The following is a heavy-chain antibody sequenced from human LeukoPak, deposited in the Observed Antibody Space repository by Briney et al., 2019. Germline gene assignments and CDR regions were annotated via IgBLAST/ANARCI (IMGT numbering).Heavy chain of an antibody. CDR2: ISSSSSYI. Sequence: GGSLRLSCAASGFTFSSYSMSWVRQAAGKGLEWVSSISSSSSYIYYADSVKGRFTISRDIAKNSVYLQMNSLIGEDTAVYDCASPNGDCGGDGVDAFDIWGQGTMVTVSS. D-gene: IGHD2-21*02. CDR3: ASPNGDCGGDGVDAFDI. J-gene: IGHJ3*02. CDR1: GFTFSSYS. V-gene: IGHV3-21*01.